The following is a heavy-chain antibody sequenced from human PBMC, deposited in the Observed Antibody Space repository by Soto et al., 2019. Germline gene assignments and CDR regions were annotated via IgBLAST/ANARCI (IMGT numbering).Heavy chain of an antibody. CDR2: INSDGSST. J-gene: IGHJ3*02. CDR3: IRDFGEVGSTAVFDI. V-gene: IGHV3-74*01. Sequence: AASREPFNIPGMDGVRKYTGKGLVWVARINSDGSSTSYADSVKGRFTISRDNAKNTLYLQMSSLRAEDTATYYCIRDFGEVGSTAVFDIWVQRTMV. D-gene: IGHD1-26*01. CDR1: REPFNIPG.